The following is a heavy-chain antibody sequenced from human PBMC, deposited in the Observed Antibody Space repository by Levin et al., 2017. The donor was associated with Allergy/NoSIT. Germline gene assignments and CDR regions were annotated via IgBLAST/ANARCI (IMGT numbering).Heavy chain of an antibody. D-gene: IGHD6-19*01. J-gene: IGHJ5*02. CDR1: GASISSGSYH. CDR2: IDTGGT. V-gene: IGHV4-61*02. CDR3: ATYAGGSGGSGS. Sequence: SETLSLTCSVSGASISSGSYHWSWIRQPAGKGLEWIGRIDTGGTAYNPSLRSRVTISLDTSKNQFSLNLNSVTAADTAVYYCATYAGGSGGSGSWGQGTLVTVSS.